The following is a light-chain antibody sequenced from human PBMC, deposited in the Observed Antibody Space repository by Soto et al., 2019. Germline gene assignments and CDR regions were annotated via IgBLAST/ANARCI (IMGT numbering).Light chain of an antibody. V-gene: IGKV1-5*03. CDR3: QQCYSYPWT. CDR1: QSITSW. CDR2: KAS. Sequence: DIQMTQSPSTLSASVGDRVTITCRASQSITSWLAWYQQKPGKAPKLLIYKASSLESGVPSRFSGSGSGTEFTLTISSLQPDDFATYYCQQCYSYPWTFGQGTKVEIK. J-gene: IGKJ1*01.